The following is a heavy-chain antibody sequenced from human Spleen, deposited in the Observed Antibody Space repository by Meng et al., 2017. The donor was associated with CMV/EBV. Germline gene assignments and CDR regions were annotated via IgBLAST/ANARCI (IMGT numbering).Heavy chain of an antibody. Sequence: GESLKISCAASGFTFSTYEMHWVRQAPGKGLEWISYISSSGSTIYYADSVKGRFTISRDSAKNTLYLQMSNVRADDTAVYYCAGDSNAWTFDYWGQGTLVTVSS. CDR1: GFTFSTYE. J-gene: IGHJ4*02. D-gene: IGHD6-19*01. CDR3: AGDSNAWTFDY. CDR2: ISSSGSTI. V-gene: IGHV3-48*03.